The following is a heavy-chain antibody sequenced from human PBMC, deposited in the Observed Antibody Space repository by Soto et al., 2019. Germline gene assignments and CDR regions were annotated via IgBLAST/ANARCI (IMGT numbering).Heavy chain of an antibody. CDR3: ARENYFDD. J-gene: IGHJ4*02. CDR1: GFTFRNYW. Sequence: PGGSLRLSCAASGFTFRNYWMGWVRQTPDKGLEWVANIKPDGSDKYYVDSVKGRFTISRDNAKNSLYLQMNSLRAEDTAVYYCARENYFDDWGQGTLVTVSS. CDR2: IKPDGSDK. V-gene: IGHV3-7*01.